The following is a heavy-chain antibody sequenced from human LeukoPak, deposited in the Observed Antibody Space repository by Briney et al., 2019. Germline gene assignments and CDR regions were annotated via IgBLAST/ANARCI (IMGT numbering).Heavy chain of an antibody. D-gene: IGHD2-21*02. J-gene: IGHJ3*02. CDR1: GGSVSGYY. CDR2: INHSGST. V-gene: IGHV4-34*01. Sequence: SETLSLTCAVYGGSVSGYYWSLIRQPPGKGLEWSGEINHSGSTNYNPSLKSRVTISVDTSKDQFSLKLSSVTAADTAVYYCARRRLLTAPAFDIWGQGTMVTVSS. CDR3: ARRRLLTAPAFDI.